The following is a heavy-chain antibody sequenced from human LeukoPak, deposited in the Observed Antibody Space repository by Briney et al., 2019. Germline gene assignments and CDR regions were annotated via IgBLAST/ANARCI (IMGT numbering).Heavy chain of an antibody. CDR1: GFTFDDYG. Sequence: GGSLRLSCAASGFTFDDYGMSWVRQAPGKGLEWVSGINWNGGSTGYADSVKGRFTISRDNAKNSLYLQMNSLRAGDTALYYCARDRHGDSLWDYWGQGTLVTVSS. V-gene: IGHV3-20*04. CDR3: ARDRHGDSLWDY. J-gene: IGHJ4*02. D-gene: IGHD4-17*01. CDR2: INWNGGST.